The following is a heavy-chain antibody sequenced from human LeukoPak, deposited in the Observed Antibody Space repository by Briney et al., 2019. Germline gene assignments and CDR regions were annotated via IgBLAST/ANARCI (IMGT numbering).Heavy chain of an antibody. Sequence: ASVKVSCKASGGTFSSYAISWVRQAPGQGLEWMGGIIPIFGTANYAQKFQGRVTITADKSTSTAYMELSSLRSEDTAVYYCARIPKDYYYYMDVWGKGTTVTVSS. D-gene: IGHD2-21*01. J-gene: IGHJ6*03. CDR1: GGTFSSYA. V-gene: IGHV1-69*06. CDR2: IIPIFGTA. CDR3: ARIPKDYYYYMDV.